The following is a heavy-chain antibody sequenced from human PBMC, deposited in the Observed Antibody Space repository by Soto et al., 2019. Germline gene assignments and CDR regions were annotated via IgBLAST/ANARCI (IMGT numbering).Heavy chain of an antibody. CDR2: TYSKGGST. CDR3: VRDLWGFES. CDR1: GFTISSYA. D-gene: IGHD3-16*01. J-gene: IGHJ4*02. V-gene: IGHV3-64D*08. Sequence: GSLRLSCSACGFTISSYAIHWVRQAPGKGLESVSVTYSKGGSTHYADSVRGRFTISTDNSKNTLNLRMSSLRAEDTAVYYCVRDLWGFESWGQGTLVTVSS.